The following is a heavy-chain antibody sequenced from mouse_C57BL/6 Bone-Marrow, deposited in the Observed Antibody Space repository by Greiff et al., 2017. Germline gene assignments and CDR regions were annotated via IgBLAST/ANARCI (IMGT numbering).Heavy chain of an antibody. D-gene: IGHD1-1*01. J-gene: IGHJ4*01. CDR2: LDPENGDT. Sequence: VQLQQSGAELVRPGASVKLSCTASGFNIKDDYMHWVKQRPEQGLEWIGWLDPENGDTEYASKFQGKATITADTSSNTAYLQLSSLTSEDTAVYYCTTELRYAMDYWGQGTSVTVSS. CDR1: GFNIKDDY. V-gene: IGHV14-4*01. CDR3: TTELRYAMDY.